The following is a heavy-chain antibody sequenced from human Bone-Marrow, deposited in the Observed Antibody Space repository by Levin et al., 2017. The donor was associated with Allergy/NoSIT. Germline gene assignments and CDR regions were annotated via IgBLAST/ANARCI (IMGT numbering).Heavy chain of an antibody. V-gene: IGHV1-58*01. J-gene: IGHJ4*02. Sequence: SVKVSCKASGFTFTSSAVQWVRQARGQRLEWIGWIVVGSGNTNYAQKFQERVTITRDMSTSTAYMELSSLRSEDTAVYYCAAVVAKEQWLVPVDYWGQGTLVTVSS. D-gene: IGHD6-19*01. CDR2: IVVGSGNT. CDR3: AAVVAKEQWLVPVDY. CDR1: GFTFTSSA.